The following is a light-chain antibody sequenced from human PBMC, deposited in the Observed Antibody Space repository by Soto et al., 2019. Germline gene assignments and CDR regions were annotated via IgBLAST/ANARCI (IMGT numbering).Light chain of an antibody. CDR1: GNDVGGFDY. Sequence: QSVLTQPSSASGSPGQSVTISCTGTGNDVGGFDYVSWYQHHPGKAPKLVMYEVSKRPSGVPNRFSGSKSDNTASLTVAGLQAEDEADYYCSSYTDTNNFVVFGGGTKVTVL. CDR3: SSYTDTNNFVV. CDR2: EVS. J-gene: IGLJ2*01. V-gene: IGLV2-8*01.